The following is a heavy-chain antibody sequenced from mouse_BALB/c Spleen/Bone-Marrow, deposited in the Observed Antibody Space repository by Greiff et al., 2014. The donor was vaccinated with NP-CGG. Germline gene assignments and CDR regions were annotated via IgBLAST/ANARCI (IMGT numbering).Heavy chain of an antibody. CDR2: IDPANGDT. CDR3: ARDGNRRTMDY. V-gene: IGHV14-3*02. J-gene: IGHJ4*01. CDR1: GFNIKDTY. Sequence: EVQVVESGTDLVKPGASIRLSCTASGFNIKDTYMHWVRQRPEQGLEWIGRIDPANGDTKYDPKFQGKATITADTSSNTAYLQLSSLTSEDTAVYYCARDGNRRTMDYWGQGTSVTVSS. D-gene: IGHD2-1*01.